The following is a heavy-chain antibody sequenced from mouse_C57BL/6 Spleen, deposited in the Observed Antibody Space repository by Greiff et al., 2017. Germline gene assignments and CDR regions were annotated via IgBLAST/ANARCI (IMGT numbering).Heavy chain of an antibody. V-gene: IGHV1-15*01. CDR3: TRYGSSWDYYAMDY. CDR1: GYTFTDYE. CDR2: IDPETGGT. Sequence: QVQLKQSGAELVRPGASVTLSCKASGYTFTDYEMHWVKQTPVHGLEWIGAIDPETGGTAYNQKFKGKAILTADKSSSTAYMELRSLTSEDSAVYYCTRYGSSWDYYAMDYWGQGTSVTVSS. D-gene: IGHD1-1*01. J-gene: IGHJ4*01.